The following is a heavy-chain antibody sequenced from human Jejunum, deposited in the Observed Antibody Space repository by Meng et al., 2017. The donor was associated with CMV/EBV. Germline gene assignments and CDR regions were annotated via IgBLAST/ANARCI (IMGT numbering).Heavy chain of an antibody. CDR3: ARGRGGYCSSTSCLFDC. V-gene: IGHV1-8*03. D-gene: IGHD2-2*01. Sequence: YPFTSYDITWVRRATGQGLEWMGWMNPSSGNTGYAQKFQGRVTITRNTSISTAYMELSSLRSEDTAVYYCARGRGGYCSSTSCLFDCWGQGTLVTVSS. J-gene: IGHJ4*02. CDR2: MNPSSGNT. CDR1: YPFTSYD.